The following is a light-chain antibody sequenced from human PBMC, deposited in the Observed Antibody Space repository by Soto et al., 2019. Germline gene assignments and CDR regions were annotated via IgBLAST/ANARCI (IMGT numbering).Light chain of an antibody. Sequence: TLSAAVVSVSPGESATLSCRASQSVNSNYLAWYQQHPGQPPRLLIYGISTRATGIPARFSGSGSGTEFSLTIISLQSEDFTVYYSPVYAMRPIPFGEGGRLAI. CDR2: GIS. CDR3: PVYAMRPIP. J-gene: IGKJ5*01. CDR1: QSVNSN. V-gene: IGKV3-15*01.